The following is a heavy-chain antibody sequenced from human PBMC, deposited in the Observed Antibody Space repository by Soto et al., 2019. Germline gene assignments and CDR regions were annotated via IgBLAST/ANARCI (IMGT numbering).Heavy chain of an antibody. J-gene: IGHJ4*02. D-gene: IGHD3-16*01. CDR2: INPDGTTT. CDR3: AKDLSWGQSDY. Sequence: DVKLVESGGGLVQPGESLRLSCAVSGFTFSSYWMHWFRQDPGMGLVWVATINPDGTTTQYADFVQGRFTVSRSNARTTLFFQMNGLSAEDTALYYCAKDLSWGQSDYWGRGSLVTVSS. CDR1: GFTFSSYW. V-gene: IGHV3-74*02.